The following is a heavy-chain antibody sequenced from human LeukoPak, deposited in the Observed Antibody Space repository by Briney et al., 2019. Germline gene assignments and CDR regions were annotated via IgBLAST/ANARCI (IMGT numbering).Heavy chain of an antibody. CDR3: ARGSIAARRPDYYMDV. CDR2: ISSGSSYI. D-gene: IGHD6-6*01. J-gene: IGHJ6*03. CDR1: GFTFSSYS. Sequence: GGSLRLSCAVSGFTFSSYSMNWVRQAPGKGLEWVSSISSGSSYIYYADSVKGRFTISRDNAKNSLYLQMNSLRAEDTAVYYCARGSIAARRPDYYMDVWGKGTTVTVSS. V-gene: IGHV3-21*04.